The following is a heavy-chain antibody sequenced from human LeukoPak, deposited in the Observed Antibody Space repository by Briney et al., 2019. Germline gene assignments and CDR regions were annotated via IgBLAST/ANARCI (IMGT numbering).Heavy chain of an antibody. CDR2: IYPSGGST. V-gene: IGHV1-46*01. D-gene: IGHD5-12*01. CDR3: ARDYSGYDA. Sequence: ASVKVSCKASGYTFTNNYLHWVRQAPGQGLEWMGMIYPSGGSTSYAQKFQGRVTMTRDTSTSTVYMELSSLRSEDTAVYYCARDYSGYDAWGQGTLVTVSS. J-gene: IGHJ5*02. CDR1: GYTFTNNY.